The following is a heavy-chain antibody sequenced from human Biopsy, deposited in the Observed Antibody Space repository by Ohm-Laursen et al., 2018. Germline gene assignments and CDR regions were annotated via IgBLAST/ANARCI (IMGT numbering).Heavy chain of an antibody. D-gene: IGHD1-1*01. CDR3: AADINVWNVNY. CDR1: GYAVTEFS. V-gene: IGHV1-24*01. J-gene: IGHJ4*02. CDR2: FAPENGKT. Sequence: VASVKVSCKVSGYAVTEFSMHWVRQAPGKGLEWMGGFAPENGKTIYAQKFQGRVTMTEDTSTDTAYMELSSLRSEDTAAYYCAADINVWNVNYWGQGTQVTVSS.